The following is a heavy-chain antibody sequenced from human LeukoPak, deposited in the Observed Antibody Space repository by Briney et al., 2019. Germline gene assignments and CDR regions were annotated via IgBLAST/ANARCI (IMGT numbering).Heavy chain of an antibody. CDR3: AKDLLKGDWFDP. CDR2: IRYDGSNK. J-gene: IGHJ5*02. Sequence: GGSLRLSCAASGFSFTTYWMTWVRQAPGKGLEWVAFIRYDGSNKYYADSVKGRFTISRDNSKNTLYLQMNSLRAEDTAVYYCAKDLLKGDWFDPWGQGTLVTVSS. D-gene: IGHD3-16*01. CDR1: GFSFTTYW. V-gene: IGHV3-30*02.